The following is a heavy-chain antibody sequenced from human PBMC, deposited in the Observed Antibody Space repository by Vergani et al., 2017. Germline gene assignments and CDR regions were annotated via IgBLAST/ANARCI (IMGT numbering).Heavy chain of an antibody. CDR1: GYSFTSYW. V-gene: IGHV5-10-1*03. Sequence: EVQLVPSGAEVKKPGESLRISCTGSGYSFTSYWISWVRQMPGKGLEWMGRIDPSDSYTNYSPSFQGHVTISADKSISTAYLQWSSLKASDTAMYYCARPGIAAAGLPYVMAVCGQGSTVTV. CDR2: IDPSDSYT. CDR3: ARPGIAAAGLPYVMAV. J-gene: IGHJ6*02. D-gene: IGHD6-13*01.